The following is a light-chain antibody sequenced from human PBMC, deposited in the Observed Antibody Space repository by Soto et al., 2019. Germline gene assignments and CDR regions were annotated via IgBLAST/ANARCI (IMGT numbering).Light chain of an antibody. J-gene: IGKJ1*01. CDR3: QQYNDYSAWT. V-gene: IGKV1-5*03. Sequence: QMTQSPSSLSASVGDRVTITCRASQDIRNDLGWFQQKPGKAPKLLIYKASSLESGVPSRFSGSGSGTEFTLTISSLQPDDFATYYCQQYNDYSAWTFGQGTKVDI. CDR2: KAS. CDR1: QDIRND.